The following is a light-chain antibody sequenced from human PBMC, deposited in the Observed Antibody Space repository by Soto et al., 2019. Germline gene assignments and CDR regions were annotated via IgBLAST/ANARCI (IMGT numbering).Light chain of an antibody. CDR2: XAS. V-gene: IGKV3-11*01. Sequence: VMTHFTARLCVSPGDRVTLSCRARQCIXSNLVWYQEKPGQAPRSLIYXASSRDTGIPAMFSGSGYGKDFNITIIRLDPEYAAVYYCQQRSYFRTFGQGTRLEI. CDR1: QCIXSN. CDR3: QQRSYFRT. J-gene: IGKJ5*01.